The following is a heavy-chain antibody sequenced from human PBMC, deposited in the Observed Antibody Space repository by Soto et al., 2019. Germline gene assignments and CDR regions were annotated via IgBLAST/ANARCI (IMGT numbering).Heavy chain of an antibody. J-gene: IGHJ6*02. V-gene: IGHV5-10-1*01. CDR1: GYSFAGYW. CDR3: ARQGGVPSGHANTAV. CDR2: IDPSDSQT. D-gene: IGHD1-26*01. Sequence: HGESLKISCKGSGYSFAGYWITWVCQKPGKGLEWMGRIDPSDSQTYYSPSFRGHVTISVDMSTNTVYLQWGSLRASDTAMYYCARQGGVPSGHANTAVWGYGTTVTLS.